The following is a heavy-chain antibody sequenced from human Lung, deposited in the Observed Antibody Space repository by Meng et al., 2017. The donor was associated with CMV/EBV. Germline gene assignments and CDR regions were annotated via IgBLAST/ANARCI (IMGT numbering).Heavy chain of an antibody. CDR3: ARLGGDGYLDACDF. CDR2: IYPGDFDT. V-gene: IGHV5-51*01. D-gene: IGHD5-24*01. Sequence: GGSLRLXCKATGYSFTKNWIGWVRQMPGKGLEWMGVIYPGDFDTRYSPSFRGQVTISADRSITTAYLQWSSLKASDTAMYYCARLGGDGYLDACDFWGQGTXVTVSS. J-gene: IGHJ3*01. CDR1: GYSFTKNW.